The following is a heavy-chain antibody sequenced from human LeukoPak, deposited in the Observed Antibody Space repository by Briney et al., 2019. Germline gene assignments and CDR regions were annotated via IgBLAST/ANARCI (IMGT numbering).Heavy chain of an antibody. Sequence: GGSLRLSCATSGFTFSSYSMNWVRQAPGKGLEWVSYISSSSSTIYYADSVKGRFTISRDNAKNSLYLQMNSLRAEDTAVYYCARDRLEPPRVYYFDYWGQGTLATVSS. D-gene: IGHD1-1*01. CDR3: ARDRLEPPRVYYFDY. J-gene: IGHJ4*02. CDR2: ISSSSSTI. CDR1: GFTFSSYS. V-gene: IGHV3-48*01.